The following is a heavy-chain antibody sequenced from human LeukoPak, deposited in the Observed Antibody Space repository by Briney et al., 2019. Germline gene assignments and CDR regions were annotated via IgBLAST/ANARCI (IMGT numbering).Heavy chain of an antibody. D-gene: IGHD2-8*01. CDR1: GGSISNTNW. Sequence: PSETLSLTCGVSGGSISNTNWWSWVRQPPGQGLEWIGEISLTGLTHYNPSLESRLTVSLGKSKNQLSLNLTSVTAADTAVYYCSRENGAFSPFGYWGQGILVTV. J-gene: IGHJ4*02. V-gene: IGHV4-4*02. CDR2: ISLTGLT. CDR3: SRENGAFSPFGY.